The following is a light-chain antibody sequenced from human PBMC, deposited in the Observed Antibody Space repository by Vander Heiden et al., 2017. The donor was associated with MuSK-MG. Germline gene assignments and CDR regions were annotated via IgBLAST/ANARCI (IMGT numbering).Light chain of an antibody. CDR1: QSISSY. V-gene: IGKV1-39*01. CDR2: AAS. CDR3: QQSYSTPRT. Sequence: DIQMTQSPSSLSASVGDRVTITCRASQSISSYLNWYQQKPGKAPKLLTYAASSLQSGVPSRCSGSGSGTDFTLTISSLQPEDFATYYCQQSYSTPRTFGQGTKLEIK. J-gene: IGKJ2*01.